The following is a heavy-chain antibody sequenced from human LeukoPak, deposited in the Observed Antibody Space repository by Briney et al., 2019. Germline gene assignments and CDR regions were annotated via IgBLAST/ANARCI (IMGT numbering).Heavy chain of an antibody. J-gene: IGHJ4*02. CDR3: AKLVASSIAAAGYFDY. Sequence: GGSLRLSCAASGFTFSSYGMHWVRQAPGKGLEWVAFIRYDGSNKYYADSVKGRFTISRDNSKNTLYLQMNSLRAEDTAVYYCAKLVASSIAAAGYFDYWGQGTLVTVSS. CDR2: IRYDGSNK. CDR1: GFTFSSYG. D-gene: IGHD6-13*01. V-gene: IGHV3-30*02.